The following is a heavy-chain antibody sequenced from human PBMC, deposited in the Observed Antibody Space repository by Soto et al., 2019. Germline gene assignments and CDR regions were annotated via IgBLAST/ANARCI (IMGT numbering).Heavy chain of an antibody. Sequence: KIGGHCGNWISKHPGKGLEWIGYIYYSGSTYYNPSLKSRVTISVDTSKNQFSLKLSSVTAADTAVYYCAVSSGFFRHYFDYWGQGTLVTVSS. CDR2: IYYSGST. V-gene: IGHV4-31*02. D-gene: IGHD3-22*01. CDR3: AVSSGFFRHYFDY. CDR1: KIGGHC. J-gene: IGHJ4*02.